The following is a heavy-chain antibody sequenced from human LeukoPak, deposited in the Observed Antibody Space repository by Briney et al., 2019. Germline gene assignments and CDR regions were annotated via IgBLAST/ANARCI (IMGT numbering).Heavy chain of an antibody. CDR3: ARDFGRWFIDY. CDR1: GFTFSSYS. J-gene: IGHJ4*02. V-gene: IGHV3-21*01. CDR2: ISSSSSYI. Sequence: KTGGSLRLSCAASGFTFSSYSMNWVRQAPGKGLEWVSFISSSSSYIYYADSVKGRFTISRDNAKNSLYLQMNSLRAEDTAVYYCARDFGRWFIDYWGQGTLVTVSS. D-gene: IGHD4-23*01.